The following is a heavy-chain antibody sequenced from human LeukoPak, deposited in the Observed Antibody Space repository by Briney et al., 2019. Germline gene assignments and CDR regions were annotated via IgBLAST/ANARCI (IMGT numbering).Heavy chain of an antibody. CDR3: ARGPTRYYFDY. Sequence: AGGSLRLSCAASGFTFSSYAMHWVRQAPGKGLEWVAVISYDGSNKYYADSVKGRFTISRDNSKNTLYLQMNSLRAEDTAVYYCARGPTRYYFDYWGQGTLVTVSS. CDR1: GFTFSSYA. CDR2: ISYDGSNK. V-gene: IGHV3-30-3*01. J-gene: IGHJ4*02.